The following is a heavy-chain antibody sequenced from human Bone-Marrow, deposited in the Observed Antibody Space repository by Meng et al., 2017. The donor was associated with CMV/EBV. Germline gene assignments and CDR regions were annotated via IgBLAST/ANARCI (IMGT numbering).Heavy chain of an antibody. D-gene: IGHD6-19*01. CDR2: VSSAATYK. V-gene: IGHV3-21*01. J-gene: IGHJ4*02. Sequence: SGFTFSDYGLSWFRQAPGKGLEWVSSVSSAATYKYYANSLKGRFAISRDNAKNSLYLQMESLRVDDTAIYYCVRARGLPAGSYYFDYWGQGALVTVSS. CDR3: VRARGLPAGSYYFDY. CDR1: GFTFSDYG.